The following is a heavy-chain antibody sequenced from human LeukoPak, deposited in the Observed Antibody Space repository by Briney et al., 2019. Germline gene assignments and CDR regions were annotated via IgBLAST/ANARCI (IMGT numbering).Heavy chain of an antibody. CDR3: ARDRVGYFDY. Sequence: SETLSLTCAVSGGSISSGGYSWSWIRQPPGKGLEWIGYIYHSGSTYYNPSLKSRVTISVDRSKNQFSLKLSSVTAADTAVYYCARDRVGYFDYWGQGTLVTVSS. V-gene: IGHV4-30-2*01. D-gene: IGHD3-10*01. CDR2: IYHSGST. CDR1: GGSISSGGYS. J-gene: IGHJ4*02.